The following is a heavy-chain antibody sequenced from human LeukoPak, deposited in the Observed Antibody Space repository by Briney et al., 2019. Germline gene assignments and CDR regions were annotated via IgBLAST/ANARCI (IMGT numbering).Heavy chain of an antibody. D-gene: IGHD1-26*01. Sequence: ASVKVSCKASGYTFTSYGISWVRQATGQGLEWMGWMNPNNGNTGYAQKFQGRVTMTRNTSISTAYMELSSLRSEDTAVYYCARGPQWELPPDYWGQGTLVTVSS. J-gene: IGHJ4*02. CDR3: ARGPQWELPPDY. CDR2: MNPNNGNT. CDR1: GYTFTSYG. V-gene: IGHV1-8*02.